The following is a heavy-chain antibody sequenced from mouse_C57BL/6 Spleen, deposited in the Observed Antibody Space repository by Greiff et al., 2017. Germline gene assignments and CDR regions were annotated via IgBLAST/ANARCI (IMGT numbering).Heavy chain of an antibody. V-gene: IGHV1-39*01. Sequence: EVQLQESGPELVKPGASVKISCKASGYSFTDYNMNWVKQSNGKSLEWIGVINHNCGTTRYNQKFKGKATLTVDQSSSTSYMPLNSLTSEHSAVYYCAKITTDYYAMDYGGQGTSVTVSS. CDR3: AKITTDYYAMDY. CDR2: INHNCGTT. CDR1: GYSFTDYN. J-gene: IGHJ4*01. D-gene: IGHD1-1*01.